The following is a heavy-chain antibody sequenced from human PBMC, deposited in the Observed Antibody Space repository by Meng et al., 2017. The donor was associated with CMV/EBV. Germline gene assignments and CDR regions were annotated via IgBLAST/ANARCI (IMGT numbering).Heavy chain of an antibody. CDR1: GFTFSSYA. V-gene: IGHV3-30*04. J-gene: IGHJ4*02. CDR3: ARGSTDDNSWYYY. Sequence: GGSLRLSCAASGFTFSSYAMHWVRQAPGKGLEWVAVISYDGSNKYYADSVKGRFTISRDNSKNTLYLQMNSLRAEDTAVYYCARGSTDDNSWYYYWGQGTLVPSPQ. D-gene: IGHD6-13*01. CDR2: ISYDGSNK.